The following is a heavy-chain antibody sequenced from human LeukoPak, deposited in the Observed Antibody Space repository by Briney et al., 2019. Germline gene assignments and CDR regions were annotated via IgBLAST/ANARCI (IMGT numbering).Heavy chain of an antibody. CDR1: GFTFSSYW. CDR3: ARELGD. Sequence: GGSLRLSCAASGFTFSSYWMSWVRQAPGKGLEWVSVIYGAGAGIPYYIDSVKGRFTISRDNSRNTVYLQMNSLRAEDTAVYYCARELGDWGQGTLVTVSS. CDR2: IYGAGAGIP. J-gene: IGHJ4*02. V-gene: IGHV3-53*01.